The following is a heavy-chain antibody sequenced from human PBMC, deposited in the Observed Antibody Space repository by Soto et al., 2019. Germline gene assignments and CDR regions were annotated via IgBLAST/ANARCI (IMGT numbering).Heavy chain of an antibody. J-gene: IGHJ5*02. D-gene: IGHD2-15*01. CDR1: GYTFTSYY. V-gene: IGHV1-46*01. Sequence: ASVKVSCKASGYTFTSYYMHWVRQAPGQGLEWMGIINPSGGSTSYAQKFQGRVTMTRDTSTSTVYMELSSLRSEDTAVYYCARDPRYCSGGSCYWPQNWFDPWGQGTLVTVSS. CDR3: ARDPRYCSGGSCYWPQNWFDP. CDR2: INPSGGST.